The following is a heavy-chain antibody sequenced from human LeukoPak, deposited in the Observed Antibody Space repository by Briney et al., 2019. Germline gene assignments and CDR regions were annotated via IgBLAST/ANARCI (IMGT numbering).Heavy chain of an antibody. CDR3: AKDSPILTV. Sequence: GSLRLSCAASGFSFGTHGMSWVRQGPGKGLEWVSALDGSGASIYYTDSVKGWFTISRDNSKNTLFLQMNSLRAEDTAVYYCAKDSPILTVWGQGTMVTVSS. V-gene: IGHV3-23*01. J-gene: IGHJ3*01. D-gene: IGHD3-9*01. CDR1: GFSFGTHG. CDR2: LDGSGASI.